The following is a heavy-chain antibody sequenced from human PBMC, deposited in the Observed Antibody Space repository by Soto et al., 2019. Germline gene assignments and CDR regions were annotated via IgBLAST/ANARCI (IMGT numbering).Heavy chain of an antibody. J-gene: IGHJ4*02. CDR3: AKTYYYSSGIY. V-gene: IGHV3-7*01. CDR2: IKEDGGEK. Sequence: PGGSLRLSCAASGFSFSSFWMSWVRQAPGKGLEWVANIKEDGGEKYYVDSVKGRFTISRDNAKNSLYLQMNSLRAEDTAVYYCAKTYYYSSGIYWGQGTLVTVSS. CDR1: GFSFSSFW. D-gene: IGHD3-10*01.